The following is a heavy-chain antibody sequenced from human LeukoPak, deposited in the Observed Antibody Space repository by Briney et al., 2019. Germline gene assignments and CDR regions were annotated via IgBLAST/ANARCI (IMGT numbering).Heavy chain of an antibody. CDR3: AREAPGYDH. J-gene: IGHJ5*02. CDR1: GGSFSGYY. V-gene: IGHV4-34*01. CDR2: INYRGIT. Sequence: PSETLSLTCAVYGGSFSGYYWNWIRQPPGKGLEWIGEINYRGITNYNPSLKSRVTISVDTSNNQFSLKLSSVTAADTAVYYCAREAPGYDHWDQGTLVTVSS.